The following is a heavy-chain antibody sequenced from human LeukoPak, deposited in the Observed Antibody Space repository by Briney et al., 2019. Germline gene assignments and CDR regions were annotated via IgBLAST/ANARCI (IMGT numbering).Heavy chain of an antibody. CDR3: AKAPYNPYSYGYYFDY. D-gene: IGHD5-18*01. V-gene: IGHV3-23*01. CDR1: GFTFSSYA. Sequence: GGSLRLSCAPSGFTFSSYAMSWVRQAPGKGLKWVSAISGSGGSTYYADSVKGRFTISRDNSKNTLYLQMNSLRAEDTAVYYCAKAPYNPYSYGYYFDYWGQGTLVTVSS. J-gene: IGHJ4*02. CDR2: ISGSGGST.